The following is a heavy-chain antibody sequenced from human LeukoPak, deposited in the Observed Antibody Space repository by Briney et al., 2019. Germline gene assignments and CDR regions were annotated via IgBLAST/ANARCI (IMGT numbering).Heavy chain of an antibody. Sequence: GGSLRLSCAASGFTFSDYYMHWVRQAPGKGLEWVARTRYKANSSTAEYAASVRGRLTISKDDSKNSLYLQMNGQKTEYTAVYYCARVGYAVYYFDYWGQGTLVTVSS. CDR2: TRYKANSSTA. V-gene: IGHV3-72*01. CDR3: ARVGYAVYYFDY. J-gene: IGHJ4*02. CDR1: GFTFSDYY. D-gene: IGHD1-1*01.